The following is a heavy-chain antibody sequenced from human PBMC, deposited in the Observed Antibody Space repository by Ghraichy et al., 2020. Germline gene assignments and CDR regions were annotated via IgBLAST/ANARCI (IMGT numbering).Heavy chain of an antibody. CDR1: GGSFSGYY. D-gene: IGHD2-2*01. Sequence: SETLSLTCAVYGGSFSGYYWSWIRQPPGKGLEWIGEINHSGSTNYNPSLKSRVTISVDTSKNQFSLKLSSVTAADTAVYYCARFPTYCSSTSCYYYYGMDVWGQGTTVTVSS. CDR3: ARFPTYCSSTSCYYYYGMDV. CDR2: INHSGST. J-gene: IGHJ6*02. V-gene: IGHV4-34*01.